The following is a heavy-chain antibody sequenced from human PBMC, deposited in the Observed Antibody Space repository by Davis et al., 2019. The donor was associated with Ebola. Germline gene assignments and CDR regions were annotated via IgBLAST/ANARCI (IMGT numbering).Heavy chain of an antibody. CDR3: TRPRLHFNTFDS. D-gene: IGHD2/OR15-2a*01. CDR2: IWSDGSKK. CDR1: GFTFSDYG. Sequence: GESLKISCVTSGFTFSDYGMHWVRQAPGKGLEWLAMIWSDGSKKEYGESVKGRFTISRDNAKNTVYLQIHSLRVEDTAVYYCTRPRLHFNTFDSWGQGTLVTVSS. V-gene: IGHV3-33*01. J-gene: IGHJ4*02.